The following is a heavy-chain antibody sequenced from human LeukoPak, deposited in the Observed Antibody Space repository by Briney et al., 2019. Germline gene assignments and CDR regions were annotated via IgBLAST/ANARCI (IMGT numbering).Heavy chain of an antibody. Sequence: GESLKISCKGSGYSFTNYWIGWVRQMPGKGLEWMGIIYPGDSDTRYSPSFQGQVTISADKSITTAYLQWSSLKASDTAIYYCARLSVEYSSGQAFDPRGQGTLVTVSS. CDR1: GYSFTNYW. V-gene: IGHV5-51*01. D-gene: IGHD6-19*01. J-gene: IGHJ5*02. CDR2: IYPGDSDT. CDR3: ARLSVEYSSGQAFDP.